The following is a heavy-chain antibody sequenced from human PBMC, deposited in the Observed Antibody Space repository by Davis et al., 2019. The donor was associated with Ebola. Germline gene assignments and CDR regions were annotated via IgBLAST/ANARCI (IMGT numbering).Heavy chain of an antibody. CDR3: AKDGSNRRYYYYGMDV. CDR1: GFTFSSYA. D-gene: IGHD1-14*01. V-gene: IGHV3-23*01. CDR2: ISGSGGST. Sequence: GESLKISCAASGFTFSSYAMSWARQAPGKGLEWVSAISGSGGSTYYADSVKGRFTISRDNSKNTLYLQMNSLRAEDTAVYYCAKDGSNRRYYYYGMDVWGQGTTVTVSS. J-gene: IGHJ6*02.